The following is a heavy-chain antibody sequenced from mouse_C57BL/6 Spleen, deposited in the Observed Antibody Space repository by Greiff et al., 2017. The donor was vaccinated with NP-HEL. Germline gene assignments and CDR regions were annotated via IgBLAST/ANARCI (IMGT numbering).Heavy chain of an antibody. CDR3: ARWDYYGSSNDYAMDY. Sequence: EVKLQESGPGLVKPSQSLSLTCSVTGYSITSGYYWNWIRPSPGNKLEWMGYISYDGSNNYNPSLKNRISITRDTSKNPSFLKLNSVTTENTATYDCARWDYYGSSNDYAMDYWGQGTSVTVSS. D-gene: IGHD1-1*01. J-gene: IGHJ4*01. V-gene: IGHV3-6*01. CDR2: ISYDGSN. CDR1: GYSITSGYY.